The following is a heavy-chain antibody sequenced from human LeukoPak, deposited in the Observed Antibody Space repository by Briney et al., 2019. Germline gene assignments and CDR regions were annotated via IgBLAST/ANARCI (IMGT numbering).Heavy chain of an antibody. J-gene: IGHJ4*02. D-gene: IGHD3-3*01. CDR1: GFIFTNFF. CDR2: IKHDGSEK. Sequence: GGSLRLSCAASGFIFTNFFMSWVRQAPGKGLEWVASIKHDGSEKYYVDSVRGRFTISRDNTKNLLYLQMSSLRAEDTAVYYCATDRGWRTSGYYLYYFEYWGQGTLVTVSS. CDR3: ATDRGWRTSGYYLYYFEY. V-gene: IGHV3-7*01.